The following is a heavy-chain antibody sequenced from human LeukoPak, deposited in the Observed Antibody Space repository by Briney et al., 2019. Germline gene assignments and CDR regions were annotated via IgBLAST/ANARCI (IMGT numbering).Heavy chain of an antibody. CDR1: GGAFSSYT. CDR2: IIPILGIA. Sequence: GASVKVSCKASGGAFSSYTISWVRQAPGQGLEWMGRIIPILGIANYAQKFQGRVTITADKSTSTAYTELSSLRSEDTAVYYCARDSGDSSGYYLAGGGPFDYWGQGTLVTVSS. V-gene: IGHV1-69*04. J-gene: IGHJ4*02. CDR3: ARDSGDSSGYYLAGGGPFDY. D-gene: IGHD3-22*01.